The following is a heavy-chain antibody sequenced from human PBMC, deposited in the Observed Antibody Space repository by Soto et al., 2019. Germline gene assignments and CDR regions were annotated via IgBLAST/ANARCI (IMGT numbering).Heavy chain of an antibody. V-gene: IGHV4-39*07. Sequence: PSETLSLTCTVSGGSISSSSYYWGWIRQPPGKGLEWIGSIYYSGSTYYNPSLKSRVTISVDTSKNQFSLKLSSVTAADTAVYYCAGGIGEPHFDYWGQGTLVTVSS. CDR3: AGGIGEPHFDY. D-gene: IGHD3-10*01. CDR2: IYYSGST. J-gene: IGHJ4*02. CDR1: GGSISSSSYY.